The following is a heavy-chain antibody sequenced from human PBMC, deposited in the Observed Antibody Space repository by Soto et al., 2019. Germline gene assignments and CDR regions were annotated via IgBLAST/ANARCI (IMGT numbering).Heavy chain of an antibody. Sequence: GASVKVSCKASGYTFTGYYMHWVRQAPGQGLEWMGWINPNSGGTNYAQKFQGRVTMTRDTSISTAYMELSRLRSDDTAVYYCARDNIRLRFFDCFLGTVLNIWGKGKMV. CDR1: GYTFTGYY. CDR3: ARDNIRLRFFDCFLGTVLNI. J-gene: IGHJ3*02. CDR2: INPNSGGT. V-gene: IGHV1-2*02. D-gene: IGHD3-9*01.